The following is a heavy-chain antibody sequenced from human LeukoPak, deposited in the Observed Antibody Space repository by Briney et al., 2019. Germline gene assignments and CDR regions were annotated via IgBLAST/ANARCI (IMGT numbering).Heavy chain of an antibody. CDR1: GYTFTSYG. J-gene: IGHJ4*02. D-gene: IGHD3-10*01. CDR3: ARLSYDGEGY. Sequence: GASVKVSCKASGYTFTSYGISWVRQAPGQGLEYMGWISAFSGKTNYAQKFQGRVALTMDTSTSTVEMELRSLKFDDTAVYFCARLSYDGEGYWGQGTLVTVSS. CDR2: ISAFSGKT. V-gene: IGHV1-18*01.